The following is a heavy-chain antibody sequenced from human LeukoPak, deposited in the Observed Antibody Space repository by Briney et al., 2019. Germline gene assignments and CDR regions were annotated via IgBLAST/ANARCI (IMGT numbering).Heavy chain of an antibody. J-gene: IGHJ5*02. D-gene: IGHD3-3*01. CDR1: GYTFTSYD. Sequence: ASVKVSCKASGYTFTSYDINWVRQATGQGLEWMGWMNPNSGNTGYAQKFQGRVTMTRNTSISTACMELSSLRSEDTAVYYCARDSITIFLFDPWGQGTLVTVSS. V-gene: IGHV1-8*01. CDR2: MNPNSGNT. CDR3: ARDSITIFLFDP.